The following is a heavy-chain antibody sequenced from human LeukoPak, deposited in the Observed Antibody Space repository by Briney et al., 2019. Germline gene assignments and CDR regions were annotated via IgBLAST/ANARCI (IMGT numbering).Heavy chain of an antibody. V-gene: IGHV3-23*01. Sequence: GGSLRLSCAASGFTFSSYSMNWVRQAPGKGLEWVSAISGSGGSTYYADSVKGRFTISRDNSKNTLYLQMNSLRAEDTAVYYCAKDGSGSPDWFDPWGQGTLVTVSS. CDR1: GFTFSSYS. D-gene: IGHD3-10*01. CDR2: ISGSGGST. J-gene: IGHJ5*02. CDR3: AKDGSGSPDWFDP.